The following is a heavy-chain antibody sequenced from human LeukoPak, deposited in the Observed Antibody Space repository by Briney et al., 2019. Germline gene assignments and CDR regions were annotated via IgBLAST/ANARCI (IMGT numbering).Heavy chain of an antibody. CDR3: TRGYFTNGVCSENYYYYYMDV. D-gene: IGHD2-8*01. V-gene: IGHV4-34*01. Sequence: SETLSLTCAVYGGSFSGYYWSWIRQPPGKGLEWIGEINHSGSTNYNPSLKSRVTISVDTSKNQFSLKLSSVTAADTAVYYCTRGYFTNGVCSENYYYYYMDVWGKGTTVTVSS. CDR2: INHSGST. J-gene: IGHJ6*03. CDR1: GGSFSGYY.